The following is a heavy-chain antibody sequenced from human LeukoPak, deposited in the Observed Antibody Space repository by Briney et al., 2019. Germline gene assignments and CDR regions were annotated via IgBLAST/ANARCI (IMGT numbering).Heavy chain of an antibody. CDR3: ARAIWFGELLPDY. CDR2: IKQDGSEK. V-gene: IGHV3-7*04. D-gene: IGHD3-10*01. J-gene: IGHJ4*02. CDR1: GFTFSSYW. Sequence: GGSLRLSCAASGFTFSSYWMSWVRQAPGKGLEWVANIKQDGSEKYYVDSAKGRFTISRDNAKNSLYLQMNSLRAEDTAVYYCARAIWFGELLPDYWGQGTLVTVSS.